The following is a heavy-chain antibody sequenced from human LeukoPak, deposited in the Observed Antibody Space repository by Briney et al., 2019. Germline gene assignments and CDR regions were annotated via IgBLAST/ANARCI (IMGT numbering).Heavy chain of an antibody. J-gene: IGHJ4*02. D-gene: IGHD3-10*01. CDR1: GYTFDDYG. V-gene: IGHV3-20*04. CDR2: INWNGGST. Sequence: PGGSLRLSCAASGYTFDDYGMSWVRQAPGKGLEWVSGINWNGGSTGYADSVKGRFTISRDNAKNSLYLQMNSLRAEDTALYYCARDVYYYGSGGDTFDYWGQGTLVTVSS. CDR3: ARDVYYYGSGGDTFDY.